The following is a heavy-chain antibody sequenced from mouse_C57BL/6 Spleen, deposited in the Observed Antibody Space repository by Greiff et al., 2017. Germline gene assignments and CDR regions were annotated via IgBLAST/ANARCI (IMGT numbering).Heavy chain of an antibody. CDR1: GYTFTSYW. Sequence: VQLQQPGAELVKPGASVKLSCKASGYTFTSYWMQWVKQRPGQGLEWIGEIDPSDSYTNYNQKFKGKATLTVDTSSSTAYMQLSSLTSEDSAVYYCAKEGIYYLYYFDYWGQGTTLTVSS. J-gene: IGHJ2*01. CDR3: AKEGIYYLYYFDY. CDR2: IDPSDSYT. D-gene: IGHD2-1*01. V-gene: IGHV1-50*01.